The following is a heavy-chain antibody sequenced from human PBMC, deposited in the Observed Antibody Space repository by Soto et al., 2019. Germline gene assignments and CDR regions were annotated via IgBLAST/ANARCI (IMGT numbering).Heavy chain of an antibody. CDR2: ISYDGTNK. CDR3: ARDPKTSGGQHWAFNYFDF. J-gene: IGHJ4*02. Sequence: PGGSLRLSCAASGFSFSISPMHWVRQAPGKGPEWVALISYDGTNKFYADSVKGRFTISRDNSKSTLYLQVDSLRPEDAAVYYCARDPKTSGGQHWAFNYFDFWGQGTPVTVSS. D-gene: IGHD7-27*01. V-gene: IGHV3-30-3*01. CDR1: GFSFSISP.